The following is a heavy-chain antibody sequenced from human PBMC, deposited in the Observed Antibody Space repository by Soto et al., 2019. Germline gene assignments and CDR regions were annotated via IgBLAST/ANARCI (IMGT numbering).Heavy chain of an antibody. V-gene: IGHV1-18*01. Sequence: GASVKVSCKASGYPFTSYGVSWVRQAPGRAPDWMGWISAHDNDIIYGETFQGRLRLTTDTSTSTAYMELRNLRSDDTAVYYCARDKDRLQLGGNYYYILDVWGQGTTVTVSS. CDR1: GYPFTSYG. J-gene: IGHJ6*02. CDR2: ISAHDNDI. CDR3: ARDKDRLQLGGNYYYILDV. D-gene: IGHD5-12*01.